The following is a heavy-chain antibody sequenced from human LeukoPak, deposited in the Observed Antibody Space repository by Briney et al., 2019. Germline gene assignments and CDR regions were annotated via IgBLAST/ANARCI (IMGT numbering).Heavy chain of an antibody. D-gene: IGHD6-19*01. CDR1: GYTFTSYD. J-gene: IGHJ6*03. Sequence: ASVKVSCKASGYTFTSYDINWVRQATGQGLEWMGWMNPNSGNTGYAQKFQGRVTMTRNTSISTAYMELSSLRSEDTAVYYCARGILNRLRAVAGKTLRYYYYMDVWGKGTTVTISS. CDR2: MNPNSGNT. V-gene: IGHV1-8*01. CDR3: ARGILNRLRAVAGKTLRYYYYMDV.